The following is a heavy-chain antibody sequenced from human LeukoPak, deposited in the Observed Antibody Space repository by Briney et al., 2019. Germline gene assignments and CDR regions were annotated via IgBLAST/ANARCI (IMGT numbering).Heavy chain of an antibody. D-gene: IGHD2-15*01. V-gene: IGHV3-33*06. Sequence: SGGSLRLSCAASGFTFSSYGMHWVRQAPGKGLEWVAVIWYEGSNKYYADSVKGRFTISRDNSKNTLYLQMNSLRAEDTAVYYCAKSPSPSYCSGGSCYSRNYYYYYYMDVWGKGTTVTVSS. CDR3: AKSPSPSYCSGGSCYSRNYYYYYYMDV. J-gene: IGHJ6*03. CDR1: GFTFSSYG. CDR2: IWYEGSNK.